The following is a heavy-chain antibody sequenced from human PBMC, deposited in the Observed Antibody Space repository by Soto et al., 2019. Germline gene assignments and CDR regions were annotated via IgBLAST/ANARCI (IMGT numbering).Heavy chain of an antibody. CDR1: GGSFSCYY. D-gene: IGHD3-9*01. Sequence: SETLSLTCAVYGGSFSCYYWSWIRQPPGKGLEWIGEINHSGSTNYNPSLKSRVTISVDTSKNQFSLKLSSVTAADTAVYYCARGNVRHYDILTGYYTAAFDIWGQGTMVTVSS. J-gene: IGHJ3*02. CDR2: INHSGST. V-gene: IGHV4-34*01. CDR3: ARGNVRHYDILTGYYTAAFDI.